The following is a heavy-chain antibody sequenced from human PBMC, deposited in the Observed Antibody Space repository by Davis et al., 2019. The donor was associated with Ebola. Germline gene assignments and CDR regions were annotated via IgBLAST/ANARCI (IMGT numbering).Heavy chain of an antibody. CDR3: ARHPGAITRIVVPQYLDY. J-gene: IGHJ4*02. D-gene: IGHD3-22*01. Sequence: MPSETLSLTCTVSGGSISSGGYYWSWIRQHPGKGLEWIGYIYYSGSTYYNPSLKSRVTISVDTSKNQFSLKLSSVTAADTAVYYCARHPGAITRIVVPQYLDYWGQGTLVTVSS. V-gene: IGHV4-39*01. CDR1: GGSISSGGYY. CDR2: IYYSGST.